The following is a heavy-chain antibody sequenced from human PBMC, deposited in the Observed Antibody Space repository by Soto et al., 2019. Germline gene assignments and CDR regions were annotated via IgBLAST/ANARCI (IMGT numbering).Heavy chain of an antibody. Sequence: QVQLQESGPGLVKPSETLSLTCTVSDGSISSYYWNWIRQPPGRGLEWIGYISYSGSTSYNPSLKSRVTISVDTSKNQFSLNLSSVTAADTAVYYCATDGGLSCGGDCRVDGFDIWGQGTMVTVSS. D-gene: IGHD2-21*02. V-gene: IGHV4-59*01. J-gene: IGHJ3*02. CDR3: ATDGGLSCGGDCRVDGFDI. CDR2: ISYSGST. CDR1: DGSISSYY.